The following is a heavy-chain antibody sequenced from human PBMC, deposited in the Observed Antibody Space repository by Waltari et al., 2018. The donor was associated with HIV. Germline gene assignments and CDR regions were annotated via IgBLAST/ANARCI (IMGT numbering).Heavy chain of an antibody. CDR3: ARERDPEGGFWTGKRLWYFDL. Sequence: QVQLQASGPGLVKPSGTLSLTCAVSGGPISSSNWWSWVRQPPGKGLEWIGEIYHSGSTNYNPSLKSRVTISVDKSKNQFSLKLSSVTAADTAVYYCARERDPEGGFWTGKRLWYFDLWGRGTLVTVSS. D-gene: IGHD3-3*01. V-gene: IGHV4-4*02. CDR1: GGPISSSNW. CDR2: IYHSGST. J-gene: IGHJ2*01.